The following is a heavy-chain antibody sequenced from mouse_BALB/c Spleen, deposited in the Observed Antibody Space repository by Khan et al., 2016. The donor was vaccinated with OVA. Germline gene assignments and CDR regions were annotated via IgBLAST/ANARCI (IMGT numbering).Heavy chain of an antibody. CDR2: ISYSGNT. CDR3: ARFYGGDFDY. V-gene: IGHV3-2*02. Sequence: EVQLQESGPGLVKPSQSLSLTCTVSGYSFTSYYVRYWIRQLPGNILGWICFISYSGNTKYNPSFKSRFSITLDTSNNQFFLQLNFLTTEDTASYCCARFYGGDFDYWGQGTSVTVSS. CDR1: GYSFTSYYV. J-gene: IGHJ2*02. D-gene: IGHD1-1*02.